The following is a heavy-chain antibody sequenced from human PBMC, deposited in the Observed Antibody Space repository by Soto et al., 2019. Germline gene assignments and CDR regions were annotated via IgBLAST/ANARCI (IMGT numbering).Heavy chain of an antibody. CDR1: GFTFSTYA. CDR3: AKERSSGWSFDY. CDR2: ISGSGDST. Sequence: GSLRRSCAACGFTFSTYAMNWVRQAPGKGLEWVSGISGSGDSTYYADSVKGRFTVSRDNSKNTLYLQMNSLRAEDTAVFYCAKERSSGWSFDYWGQGTLVTVSS. V-gene: IGHV3-23*01. J-gene: IGHJ4*02. D-gene: IGHD6-19*01.